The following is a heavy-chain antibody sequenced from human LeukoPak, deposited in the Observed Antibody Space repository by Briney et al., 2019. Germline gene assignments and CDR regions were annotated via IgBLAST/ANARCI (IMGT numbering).Heavy chain of an antibody. D-gene: IGHD5-18*01. CDR3: ARVGLSYGYVDF. CDR1: GFTFSSYT. J-gene: IGHJ4*02. V-gene: IGHV3-21*01. Sequence: GGSLRLSCAASGFTFSSYTMNWVRQAPGKGLEWVSSISSSSGDIYYADSLRGRFTISRDNAKNSLYLQMNSLRAEDTAVYYCARVGLSYGYVDFWGQGTLVTVSS. CDR2: ISSSSGDI.